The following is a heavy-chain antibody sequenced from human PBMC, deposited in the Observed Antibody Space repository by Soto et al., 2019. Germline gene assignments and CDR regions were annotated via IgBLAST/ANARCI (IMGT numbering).Heavy chain of an antibody. V-gene: IGHV3-11*01. CDR2: ISSSGSTI. D-gene: IGHD6-6*01. CDR1: GFTFSDYY. Sequence: PGGSLRLPCAASGFTFSDYYMSWIRQAPGKGLEWVSYISSSGSTIYYADSVKGRFTISRDNAKNSLYLQMNSLRAEDTAVYYCARCSPEQLEFDYWGQGTLVTVSS. J-gene: IGHJ4*02. CDR3: ARCSPEQLEFDY.